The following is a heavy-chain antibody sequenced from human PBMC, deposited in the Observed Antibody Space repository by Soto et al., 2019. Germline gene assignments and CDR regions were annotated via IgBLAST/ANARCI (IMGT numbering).Heavy chain of an antibody. Sequence: GGSLRLSCAASGFTFSSYAMSWVRQAPGKGLEWVSAISGSGGSTYYADSVKGRFTISRDNSKNTLYLQMNSLRAEDTAVYYCAKDSEWFGELLAYYFDYWGQGTLVTVSS. CDR3: AKDSEWFGELLAYYFDY. D-gene: IGHD3-10*01. CDR2: ISGSGGST. CDR1: GFTFSSYA. J-gene: IGHJ4*02. V-gene: IGHV3-23*01.